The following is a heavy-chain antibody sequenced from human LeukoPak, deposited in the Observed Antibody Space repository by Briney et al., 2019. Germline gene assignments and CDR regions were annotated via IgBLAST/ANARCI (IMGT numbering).Heavy chain of an antibody. Sequence: SETLSLTCAVYGGSFSGYYWSWIRQPPGKGLEWIGEINHSGSTNYNPSLKSRVTISVDTSKNQFSLKLSSVTAADTAAYYCARGRRSSTTDYWGQGTLVTVSS. CDR1: GGSFSGYY. CDR2: INHSGST. D-gene: IGHD6-6*01. V-gene: IGHV4-34*01. J-gene: IGHJ4*02. CDR3: ARGRRSSTTDY.